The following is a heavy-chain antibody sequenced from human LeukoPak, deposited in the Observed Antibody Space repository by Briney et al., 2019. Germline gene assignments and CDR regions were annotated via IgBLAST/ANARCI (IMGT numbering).Heavy chain of an antibody. V-gene: IGHV3-48*03. Sequence: GGSLRLSCAASGFTFSSYEMNWVRQAPGRGLEWVSYISSSGTFIYYADSVKGRFTISRDNAENSLYLQMNSLRAEETAVYYCARGNDLDSWGQGTLVTVSS. CDR3: ARGNDLDS. J-gene: IGHJ4*02. CDR1: GFTFSSYE. CDR2: ISSSGTFI.